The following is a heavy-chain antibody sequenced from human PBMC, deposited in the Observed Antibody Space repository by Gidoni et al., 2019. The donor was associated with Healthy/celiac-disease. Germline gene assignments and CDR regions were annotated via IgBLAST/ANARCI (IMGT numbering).Heavy chain of an antibody. CDR1: GVTFSGYA. V-gene: IGHV3-23*01. Sequence: EVQLLESGGGLVQPGGYLRLSCAASGVTFSGYAMGWVRQAPGKGLEWVSAISGSGGSTYYADSVKGRFTISRDNSKNTLYLQMNSLRAEDTAVYYCAKDLCSSTSCYGYFDYWGQGTLVTVSS. CDR3: AKDLCSSTSCYGYFDY. CDR2: ISGSGGST. J-gene: IGHJ4*02. D-gene: IGHD2-2*01.